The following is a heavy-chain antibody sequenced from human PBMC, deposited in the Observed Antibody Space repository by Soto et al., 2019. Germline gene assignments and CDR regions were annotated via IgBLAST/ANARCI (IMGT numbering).Heavy chain of an antibody. D-gene: IGHD3-3*01. V-gene: IGHV1-2*02. CDR1: GYIFSANY. Sequence: QVLLVQSGAEVQKPGASLKVSCKASGYIFSANYIHWVRQAPGQGLEWLGWINPHSGATNYAQKFRGRAPMSEDTSPVTAYRARARLKSEDPPAYYCVRPHALVFPTGSPPGGGGTLVTVSS. CDR2: INPHSGAT. J-gene: IGHJ5*02. CDR3: VRPHALVFPTGSPP.